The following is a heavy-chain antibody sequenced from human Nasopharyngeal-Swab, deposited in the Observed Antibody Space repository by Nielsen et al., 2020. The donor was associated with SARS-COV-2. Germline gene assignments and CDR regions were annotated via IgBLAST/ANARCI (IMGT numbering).Heavy chain of an antibody. V-gene: IGHV2-70*11. Sequence: SGPTLVKPTQTLTLTCTFSGFSLSTSAMCVSWIRQPPGKALEWLARIDWDDDKYYSTSLKTRPTISKDTSKNQVVLTMTNMDPVDTATYYCARNINDYGDYHGVLDIWGQGTMVTVSS. CDR1: GFSLSTSAMC. CDR3: ARNINDYGDYHGVLDI. CDR2: IDWDDDK. J-gene: IGHJ3*02. D-gene: IGHD4-17*01.